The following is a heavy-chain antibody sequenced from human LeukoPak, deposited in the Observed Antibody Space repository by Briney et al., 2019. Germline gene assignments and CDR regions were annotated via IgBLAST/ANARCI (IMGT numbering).Heavy chain of an antibody. CDR2: INHSGST. J-gene: IGHJ3*02. CDR1: GGSFSGYY. V-gene: IGHV4-34*01. Sequence: PSETLSLTCAVYGGSFSGYYWSWIRQPPGKGLEWIGEINHSGSTNYNPSLKSRVTISVDTSKNQFSLKLSSVTAADTAVYYCARDRPNVDSSGYYSRHDAFDIWGQGTVVTVSS. CDR3: ARDRPNVDSSGYYSRHDAFDI. D-gene: IGHD3-22*01.